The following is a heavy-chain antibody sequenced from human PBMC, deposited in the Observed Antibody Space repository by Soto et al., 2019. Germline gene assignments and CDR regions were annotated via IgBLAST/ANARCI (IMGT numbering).Heavy chain of an antibody. V-gene: IGHV1-18*01. CDR2: ISAYNGNT. CDR1: GYTITSDG. CDR3: AREVFHSDFLTVSAAPTQTHNRLRDS. Sequence: ASVKVACKASGYTITSDGGSWVRKDPGQGLEWMGWISAYNGNTNYAQKLQGRVTMTTDKSTSTAYMELRSLRSDDTAVYYCAREVFHSDFLTVSAAPTQTHNRLRDSWGKGTLVTVS. D-gene: IGHD3-9*01. J-gene: IGHJ4*02.